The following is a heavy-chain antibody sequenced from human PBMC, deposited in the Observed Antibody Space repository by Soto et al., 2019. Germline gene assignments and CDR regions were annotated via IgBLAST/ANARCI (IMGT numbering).Heavy chain of an antibody. CDR2: IYSGGST. CDR1: GFTVSSNY. Sequence: GGSLRLSCAASGFTVSSNYMGWVRQAPGKGLEWVSVIYSGGSTYYADSVKGRFTISRDNSKNTLYLQMNSLRAEDTAVYYCARHSTSGTNCFDPWGQGTLVTVSS. CDR3: ARHSTSGTNCFDP. D-gene: IGHD1-1*01. V-gene: IGHV3-53*01. J-gene: IGHJ5*02.